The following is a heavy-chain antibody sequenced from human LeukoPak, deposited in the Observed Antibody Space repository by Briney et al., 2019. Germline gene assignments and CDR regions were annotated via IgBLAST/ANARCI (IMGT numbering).Heavy chain of an antibody. J-gene: IGHJ4*02. V-gene: IGHV3-64D*06. CDR2: ISSNGATT. D-gene: IGHD6-6*01. CDR1: GFTFNRFY. CDR3: VKDRSIAAPNNDFFDX. Sequence: GGSLRLSCSASGFTFNRFYLHWVRQAPGKGLEFVSHISSNGATTYYADSVKGRFTISRDNSKNTLYLQMSSLRADDTAVYYCVKDRSIAAPNNDFFDXXXQXALVTVSS.